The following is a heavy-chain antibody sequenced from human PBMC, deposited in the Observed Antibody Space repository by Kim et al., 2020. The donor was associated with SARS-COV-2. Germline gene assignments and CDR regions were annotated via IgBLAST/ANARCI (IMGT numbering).Heavy chain of an antibody. CDR3: TNAGLES. CDR2: IKGRPNNYAT. Sequence: GGSLRLSCATSGFNFSNSGMHWVRQASGKGLEWVGRIKGRPNNYATAYAASVQGRFTFSRDDSKNTAYLQMNSLNTDDTAVYYCTNAGLESWGQGTLVTVSS. V-gene: IGHV3-73*01. CDR1: GFNFSNSG. J-gene: IGHJ4*02.